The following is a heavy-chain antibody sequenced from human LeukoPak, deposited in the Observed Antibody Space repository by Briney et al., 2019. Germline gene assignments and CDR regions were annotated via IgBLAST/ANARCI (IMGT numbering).Heavy chain of an antibody. CDR3: ARDTALTITPGGPDY. Sequence: ASVKVSCKASGYTFASYGISWVRQAPGQGLEWVGWISAYNGDTRYAQHLQGRVTLTTDTSTGTAYMELRSLTSDDTALYYCARDTALTITPGGPDYWGRGTLITVSS. V-gene: IGHV1-18*01. CDR1: GYTFASYG. J-gene: IGHJ4*01. CDR2: ISAYNGDT. D-gene: IGHD2-8*02.